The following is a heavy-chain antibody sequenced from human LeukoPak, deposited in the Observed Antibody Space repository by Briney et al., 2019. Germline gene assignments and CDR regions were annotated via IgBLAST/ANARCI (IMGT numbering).Heavy chain of an antibody. D-gene: IGHD3-3*01. CDR3: ARGPHGGFVIIPTEF. CDR2: IDSSSSYI. CDR1: GFTFSSYA. Sequence: GGSLKLSCAASGFTFSSYAMNWVRQAPGKGLEWVSSIDSSSSYIYYADSVKGRFTISRANAKNSLFLQMNSLRAEDTAVYYCARGPHGGFVIIPTEFWGQGTLVTVSS. V-gene: IGHV3-21*01. J-gene: IGHJ4*02.